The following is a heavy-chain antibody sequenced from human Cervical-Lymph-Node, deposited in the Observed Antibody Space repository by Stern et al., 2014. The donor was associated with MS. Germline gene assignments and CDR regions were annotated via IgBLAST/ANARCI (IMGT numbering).Heavy chain of an antibody. V-gene: IGHV4-4*02. CDR3: ARERQQYCNSEGCSYWYFDL. J-gene: IGHJ2*01. Sequence: QVQLQESGPGLVKPSGTLSLTCAVSGGSVSSTNWWSWVRQSPGKGLEWIGNSYHSGASYYRPSLRSRVSISLDNSKNHLSLHLTSVTAADTAVYYCARERQQYCNSEGCSYWYFDLWGRGTLVTVSS. D-gene: IGHD2/OR15-2a*01. CDR1: GGSVSSTNW. CDR2: SYHSGAS.